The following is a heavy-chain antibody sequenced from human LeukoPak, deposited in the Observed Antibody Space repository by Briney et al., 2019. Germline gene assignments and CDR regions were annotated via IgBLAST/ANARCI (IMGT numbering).Heavy chain of an antibody. V-gene: IGHV1-2*02. CDR1: GYTFTSYG. D-gene: IGHD3-10*01. CDR3: ARGGGLLLWFGELLGY. Sequence: ASVKVSCKASGYTFTSYGISWVRQAPGQGLEWMGWINPNSGGTNYAQKFQGRVTMTRDTSISTAYMELSRLRSDDTAVYYCARGGGLLLWFGELLGYWGQGTLVTVSS. J-gene: IGHJ4*02. CDR2: INPNSGGT.